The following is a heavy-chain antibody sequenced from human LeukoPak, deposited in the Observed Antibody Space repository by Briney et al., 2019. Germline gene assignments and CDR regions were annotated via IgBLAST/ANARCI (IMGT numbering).Heavy chain of an antibody. CDR1: GGSITSYY. D-gene: IGHD5-24*01. CDR2: IYSSGST. V-gene: IGHV4-59*08. Sequence: SETLSLTCTVSGGSITSYYWNWIRQPPGKGLEWIGYIYSSGSTVYNPSLRSRVTISLDTSRNQFSLKLSSVTAADTAVYYCARRPRDGYNRYWFDPWGQGTLVTVSS. CDR3: ARRPRDGYNRYWFDP. J-gene: IGHJ5*02.